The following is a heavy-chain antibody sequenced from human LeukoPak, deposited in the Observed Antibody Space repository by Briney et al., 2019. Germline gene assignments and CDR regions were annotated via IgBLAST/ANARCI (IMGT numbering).Heavy chain of an antibody. V-gene: IGHV3-15*01. Sequence: PGGSLRLSCAASGFTFRNAWMSWVRQAPGKGLEWVGLIKSKTDGGTTDYAAPVKGRFTISRDDSKNTLFLQVNGLKTEDTAVYYCTRQGSYGYWGQGTLVTVSS. CDR2: IKSKTDGGTT. J-gene: IGHJ4*02. D-gene: IGHD3-16*01. CDR3: TRQGSYGY. CDR1: GFTFRNAW.